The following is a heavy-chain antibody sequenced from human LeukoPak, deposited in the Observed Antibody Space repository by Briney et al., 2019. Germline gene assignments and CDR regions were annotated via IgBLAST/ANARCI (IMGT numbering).Heavy chain of an antibody. CDR1: GFNFDDFA. Sequence: GGSLRLSCAASGFNFDDFAMHWVRQAPGKGLEWVSDISWDSNKIAYADSVKGRFTISRDNAKDSLYLQMNSLRPEDTAVYYCARVLPVIAGDDYWGQGTLVTVSS. CDR3: ARVLPVIAGDDY. CDR2: ISWDSNKI. V-gene: IGHV3-9*01. D-gene: IGHD3-10*01. J-gene: IGHJ4*02.